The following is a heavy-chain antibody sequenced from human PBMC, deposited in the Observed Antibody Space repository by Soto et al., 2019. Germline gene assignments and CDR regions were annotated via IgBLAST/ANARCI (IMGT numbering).Heavy chain of an antibody. CDR3: ARDRDVAAAGNVETNYYYCMDV. CDR1: GGNFRSQSIS. J-gene: IGHJ6*02. Sequence: QVQLVQSGAEVKKPGSSVKVSCKASGGNFRSQSISISWVRQAPGQGLEWMGRAIPVLGVANYAQKFQGRVTITADKFTSTVYMELSSLRSEDTAVYYCARDRDVAAAGNVETNYYYCMDVWGQGTTVTVSS. CDR2: AIPVLGVA. V-gene: IGHV1-69*08. D-gene: IGHD6-13*01.